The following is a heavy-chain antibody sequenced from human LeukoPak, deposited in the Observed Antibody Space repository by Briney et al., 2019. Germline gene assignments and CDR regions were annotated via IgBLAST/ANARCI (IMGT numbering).Heavy chain of an antibody. Sequence: SETLSLTCTVSGGSISSSSYYWGWIRQPPGKGLEWIGSIYYSGSTYYHPSLKSRVTISVDTSKNQFSLKLNSVTAADTAVYYCARTTEDCSSTSCYQYWFDPWGQGTLVTVSS. CDR2: IYYSGST. CDR3: ARTTEDCSSTSCYQYWFDP. J-gene: IGHJ5*02. D-gene: IGHD2-2*01. CDR1: GGSISSSSYY. V-gene: IGHV4-39*07.